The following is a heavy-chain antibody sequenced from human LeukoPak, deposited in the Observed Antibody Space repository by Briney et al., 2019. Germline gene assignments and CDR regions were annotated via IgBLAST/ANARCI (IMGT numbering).Heavy chain of an antibody. CDR1: GFTFSSYG. CDR3: AKDRNWGLLDY. Sequence: GGSLRLSRAASGFTFSSYGMHWVRQAPGRGLEWVAVISYDGSNKYYADSVKGRFTISRDNSKNTLYLQMNSLRAEDTAVYYCAKDRNWGLLDYWGQGILVTVSS. J-gene: IGHJ4*02. V-gene: IGHV3-30*18. CDR2: ISYDGSNK. D-gene: IGHD7-27*01.